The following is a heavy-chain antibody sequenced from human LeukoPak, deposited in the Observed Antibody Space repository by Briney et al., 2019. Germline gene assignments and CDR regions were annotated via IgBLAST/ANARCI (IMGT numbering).Heavy chain of an antibody. CDR2: FDPEDGET. D-gene: IGHD6-13*01. V-gene: IGHV1-24*01. CDR3: ATGIIAAPAYYFDY. CDR1: GYTLTELS. Sequence: ASVKVSCKVSGYTLTELSMHWVRQAPGKGLEWMGGFDPEDGETIYAQKFQGRVTMTEDTSTDTAYMELSSLRSEDTAVYYCATGIIAAPAYYFDYWGQGTLVTVSS. J-gene: IGHJ4*02.